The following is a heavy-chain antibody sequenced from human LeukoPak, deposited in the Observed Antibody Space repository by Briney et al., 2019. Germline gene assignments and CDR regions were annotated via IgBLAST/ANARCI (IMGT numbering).Heavy chain of an antibody. CDR3: AKLSDYRGWKTSEFDY. V-gene: IGHV3-23*01. CDR1: GFTFSSYA. Sequence: PGGSLRLSCAASGFTFSSYAMSWVRQAPGKGLEWVSAISGSGGSTYYADSVKGRFTISRDNSKNTLYLQMNSLRAEDTAVYYCAKLSDYRGWKTSEFDYWGQGTLVTVSS. D-gene: IGHD6-19*01. CDR2: ISGSGGST. J-gene: IGHJ4*02.